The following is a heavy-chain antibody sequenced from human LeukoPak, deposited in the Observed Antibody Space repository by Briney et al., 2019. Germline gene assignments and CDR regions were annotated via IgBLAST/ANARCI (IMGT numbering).Heavy chain of an antibody. CDR1: GYSLTTYG. CDR2: ITTYDGNT. V-gene: IGHV1-18*01. CDR3: ARLIEYRTSSRVFDI. Sequence: AAVKVSCKASGYSLTTYGITWVRQAPGQGLEWMGWITTYDGNTNYARKLQGRVTMTTDTSTNTAYMELGSLRPDDTAVYYCARLIEYRTSSRVFDIWGQGTMVTVSS. J-gene: IGHJ3*02. D-gene: IGHD6-6*01.